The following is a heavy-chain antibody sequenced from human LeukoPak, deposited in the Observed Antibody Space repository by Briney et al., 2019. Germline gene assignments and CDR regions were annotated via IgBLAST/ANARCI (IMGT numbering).Heavy chain of an antibody. CDR2: ISSSSSYI. J-gene: IGHJ4*02. CDR1: GFTFSSYG. V-gene: IGHV3-21*04. CDR3: ARVVGDYGDYLDY. D-gene: IGHD4-17*01. Sequence: GGSLRLSXAASGFTFSSYGMNWVRQAPGKGLEWVSSISSSSSYIYYADSVKGRFTISRDNAKNSLYLQMNSLKTEDTAVYYCARVVGDYGDYLDYWGQGTLVTVSS.